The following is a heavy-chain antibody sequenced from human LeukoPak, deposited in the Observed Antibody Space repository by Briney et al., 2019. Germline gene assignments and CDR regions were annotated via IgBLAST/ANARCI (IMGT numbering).Heavy chain of an antibody. J-gene: IGHJ4*02. V-gene: IGHV3-48*02. CDR1: GFTLSSYN. CDR2: ITTSIDII. CDR3: VGDHNYYFGY. Sequence: GGSLRLSCAAPGFTLSSYNMNWVRQAPAKGLEWISYITTSIDIISYADSVKGRFTISRDNAKNSLYLQMDSLRDEDTAVYYCVGDHNYYFGYWGQGILVTVSA.